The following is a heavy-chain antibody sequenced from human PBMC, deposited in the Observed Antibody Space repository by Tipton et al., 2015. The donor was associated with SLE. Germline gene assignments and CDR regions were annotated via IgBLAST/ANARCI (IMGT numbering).Heavy chain of an antibody. CDR2: VHYSGTT. D-gene: IGHD3-22*01. CDR3: ARDSSGGYNWFDP. V-gene: IGHV4-59*01. CDR1: DSSITAYY. Sequence: TLSLTCTVSDSSITAYYWTWIRQPPGKGLEWIGYVHYSGTTNYNPSLKSRVTISVDTSKNQFSLKLSSVTAADTAVYYCARDSSGGYNWFDPWGQGTLVTVSS. J-gene: IGHJ5*02.